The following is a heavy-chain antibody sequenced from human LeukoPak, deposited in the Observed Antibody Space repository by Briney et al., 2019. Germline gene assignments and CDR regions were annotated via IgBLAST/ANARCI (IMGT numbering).Heavy chain of an antibody. CDR1: GFTFSSYS. CDR3: ARIYDFWSEYYYYYYYMDV. Sequence: PGGSLRLSCAASGFTFSSYSMNWVRQAPGKGLEWVSSISSSSSYIYYADSVKGRFTISRDNAKNSLYLQMNSLRAEDTAVYYCARIYDFWSEYYYYYYYMDVWGKGTTVTVSS. CDR2: ISSSSSYI. J-gene: IGHJ6*03. V-gene: IGHV3-21*01. D-gene: IGHD3-3*01.